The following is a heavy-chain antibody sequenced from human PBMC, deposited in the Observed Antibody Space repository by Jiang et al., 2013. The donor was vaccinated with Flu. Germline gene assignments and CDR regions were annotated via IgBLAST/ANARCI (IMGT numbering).Heavy chain of an antibody. Sequence: EVKQPGTSVKVSCKTSGFTFSNSAIQWVRQARGQHLEWIGWIIVGSGGTNSAQRFQDRVTFTKDMSTNTAYMELSSLRPDDTAEYYCAAELYSSGCCKFDYWGQGTPVTVSP. CDR2: IIVGSGGT. V-gene: IGHV1-58*02. CDR3: AAELYSSGCCKFDY. D-gene: IGHD6-25*01. J-gene: IGHJ4*02. CDR1: GFTFSNSA.